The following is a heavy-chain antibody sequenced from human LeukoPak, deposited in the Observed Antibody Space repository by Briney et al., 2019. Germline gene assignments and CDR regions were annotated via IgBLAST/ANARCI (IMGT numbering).Heavy chain of an antibody. D-gene: IGHD3-10*01. CDR1: GGSVSSGSYY. CDR3: ARRGGSGRSFDY. Sequence: SETLSLTCTVSGGSVSSGSYYWSWIRQPPGKGLEWIGYIYYSGSTNYNPSLKSRVTISVDTSKNQFSLKVTSETAADTAVYYCARRGGSGRSFDYWGQGTLVTVPS. J-gene: IGHJ4*02. CDR2: IYYSGST. V-gene: IGHV4-61*01.